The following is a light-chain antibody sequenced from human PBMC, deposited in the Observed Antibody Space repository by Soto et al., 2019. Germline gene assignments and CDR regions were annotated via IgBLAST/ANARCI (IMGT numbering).Light chain of an antibody. CDR3: SSYTSSSTLEGV. CDR1: SSDVGGYNY. J-gene: IGLJ2*01. V-gene: IGLV2-14*01. CDR2: DVS. Sequence: QSVLTQPASVSGSPGQSITISCTGTSSDVGGYNYVSWYQQHPGKAPKLMIYDVSNRPSGVSNRFSGSKSGNTASLTISGLKDEDEADYYCSSYTSSSTLEGVFGGGTKLTVL.